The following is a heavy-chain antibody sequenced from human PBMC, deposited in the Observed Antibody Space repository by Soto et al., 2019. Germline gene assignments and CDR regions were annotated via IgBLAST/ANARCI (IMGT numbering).Heavy chain of an antibody. CDR2: IYHSGST. CDR3: ARDAVEGSGSYYMGDYYDGMDV. V-gene: IGHV4-4*02. CDR1: VGSISSSNW. D-gene: IGHD3-10*01. J-gene: IGHJ6*02. Sequence: QVQLQESGPGLVKPSGTLSLTCAVSVGSISSSNWWSWVRQPPGKGLDWIGEIYHSGSTNYNPSLRCRGTISVDKSKNRFSLKLSSVTAEEKAVYYCARDAVEGSGSYYMGDYYDGMDVWGQGTTVTVSS.